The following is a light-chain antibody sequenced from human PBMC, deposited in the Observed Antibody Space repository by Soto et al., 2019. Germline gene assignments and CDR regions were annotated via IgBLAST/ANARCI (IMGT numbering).Light chain of an antibody. J-gene: IGKJ4*01. CDR1: QSIDSTY. CDR2: GPS. Sequence: PGERATLSCRASQSIDSTYLAWYQQKPGQAPRLLIYGPSTRATGIPDRFSGSGSGTDFTLTISSLEPEDFAVYYCQHRSNWPLTFGGGTKVDIK. V-gene: IGKV3D-20*02. CDR3: QHRSNWPLT.